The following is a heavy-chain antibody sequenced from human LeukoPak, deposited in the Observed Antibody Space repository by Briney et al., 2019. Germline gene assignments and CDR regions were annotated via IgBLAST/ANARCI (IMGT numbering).Heavy chain of an antibody. CDR2: IYYSGST. CDR3: ARAHSIASYYYGVDV. Sequence: SETLSLTCTVSGGSISSSSYYWGWIRQPPGKGLEWMGSIYYSGSTYYNPSLKSRVTISVDTSKNQFSLKLSSVTAADTAVYYCARAHSIASYYYGVDVWGQGTTVTVSS. V-gene: IGHV4-39*07. D-gene: IGHD2/OR15-2a*01. J-gene: IGHJ6*02. CDR1: GGSISSSSYY.